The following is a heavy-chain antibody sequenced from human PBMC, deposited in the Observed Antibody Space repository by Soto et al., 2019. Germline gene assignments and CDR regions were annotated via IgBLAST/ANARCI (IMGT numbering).Heavy chain of an antibody. CDR1: GGSISSGAYY. J-gene: IGHJ4*02. V-gene: IGHV4-30-4*01. CDR2: IYYSGST. D-gene: IGHD4-17*01. Sequence: SETLSLTCTVSGGSISSGAYYWSWVRQPPGKGLEWIGYIYYSGSTYYNPSLKSRVTISVDTSKNQFSLKLSSVTATDTAVYYCARDNYGDPYHFDYWGQGTPVTGSS. CDR3: ARDNYGDPYHFDY.